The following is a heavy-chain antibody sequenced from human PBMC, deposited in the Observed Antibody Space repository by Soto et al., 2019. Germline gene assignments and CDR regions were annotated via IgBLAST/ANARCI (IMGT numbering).Heavy chain of an antibody. D-gene: IGHD3-10*01. V-gene: IGHV1-69*02. J-gene: IGHJ6*02. CDR2: IIPILDVA. Sequence: QLVQSRAEVKKPGSSVKVSCKASGGDFNSYTISWVRQAPGQGPEWMGTIIPILDVAKNAQKFQGRVTITADKSTTTVYRELRSLRSDDTAICDCAQLWFGELWRGMDVWGQGTTVTVSS. CDR3: AQLWFGELWRGMDV. CDR1: GGDFNSYT.